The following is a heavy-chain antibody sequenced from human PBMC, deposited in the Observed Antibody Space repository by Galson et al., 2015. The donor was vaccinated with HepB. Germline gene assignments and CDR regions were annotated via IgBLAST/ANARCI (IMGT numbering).Heavy chain of an antibody. CDR2: IVVGSGNT. J-gene: IGHJ4*02. CDR3: AADPSYYYGSGTRSYFDY. Sequence: SVKVSCKASGFTFTSSAMQWVRQARGQRLEWIGWIVVGSGNTNYAQKFQERVTITRDMSTSTAYMELSSLRSEDTAVYYCAADPSYYYGSGTRSYFDYWGQGTLVTVSS. V-gene: IGHV1-58*02. CDR1: GFTFTSSA. D-gene: IGHD3-10*01.